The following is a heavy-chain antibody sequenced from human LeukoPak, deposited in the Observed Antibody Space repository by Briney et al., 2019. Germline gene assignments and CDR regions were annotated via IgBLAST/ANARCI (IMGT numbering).Heavy chain of an antibody. Sequence: GGSLRLSCAASEFTFSSYSMNWVRQAPGKGLEWVSYISSRSNIISYADSVKGRFTISTDNAKNSLYLQMNSLRDEDTAVYYCARLLGYCSSTSCYAHAFDIWGQGTMVTVSS. CDR1: EFTFSSYS. V-gene: IGHV3-48*02. J-gene: IGHJ3*02. CDR3: ARLLGYCSSTSCYAHAFDI. D-gene: IGHD2-2*01. CDR2: ISSRSNII.